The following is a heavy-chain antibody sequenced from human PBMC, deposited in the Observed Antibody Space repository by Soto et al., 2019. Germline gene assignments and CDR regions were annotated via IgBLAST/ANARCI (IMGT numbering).Heavy chain of an antibody. Sequence: GPSVKVSCKASGYSFTDYEMHWVRQAPGQRLEWMGWIKAGNGNTKYSQNFHGRVTITRDTSASTAYMELNSLKTEDTAVYYCTTDPVTMIVVVPSSGWGQGTLVTVSS. V-gene: IGHV1-3*01. CDR3: TTDPVTMIVVVPSSG. J-gene: IGHJ4*02. D-gene: IGHD3-22*01. CDR1: GYSFTDYE. CDR2: IKAGNGNT.